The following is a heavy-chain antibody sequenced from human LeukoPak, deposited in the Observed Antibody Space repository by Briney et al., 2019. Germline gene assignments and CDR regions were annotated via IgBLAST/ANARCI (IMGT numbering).Heavy chain of an antibody. CDR3: ARVRFGEFLDAFDI. Sequence: GGSLRLSCAASGFTFSSYWMHWVRQAPGKGLVWVSRINSDGSSTSYADSVKGRFSISRDNAKNTLYLQMNSLRAEDTAVYYCARVRFGEFLDAFDIWGQGTMVTVSS. V-gene: IGHV3-74*01. J-gene: IGHJ3*02. CDR1: GFTFSSYW. CDR2: INSDGSST. D-gene: IGHD3-10*01.